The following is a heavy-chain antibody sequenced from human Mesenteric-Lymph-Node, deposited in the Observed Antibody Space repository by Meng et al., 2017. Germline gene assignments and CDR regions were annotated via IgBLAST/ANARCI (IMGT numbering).Heavy chain of an antibody. V-gene: IGHV3-48*03. J-gene: IGHJ6*02. CDR2: ITTYSGII. Sequence: GGSLRLSCVASGFSFSTYEMNWVRQAPGKGLEWISYITTYSGIIYYADSVKGRFTISRDNAKNSLYLQMDSLRAEDTAVYYCARDLTSPYYYYYGMDVWGQGTAVTVSS. CDR1: GFSFSTYE. CDR3: ARDLTSPYYYYYGMDV. D-gene: IGHD3-9*01.